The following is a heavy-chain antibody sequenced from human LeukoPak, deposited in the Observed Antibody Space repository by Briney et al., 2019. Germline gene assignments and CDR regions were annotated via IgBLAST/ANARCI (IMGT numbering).Heavy chain of an antibody. CDR3: AGYTTGWYFDY. D-gene: IGHD6-19*01. CDR2: INWNNGGI. Sequence: GGSLRLSCVASGFTFADHAMHWVRRAPGQGLEWVTGINWNNGGIVYAASVRGRFTVSRDNAKNTLYLQMNSLRAEDTAVYYCAGYTTGWYFDYWGQGTLVTVS. J-gene: IGHJ4*02. V-gene: IGHV3-9*01. CDR1: GFTFADHA.